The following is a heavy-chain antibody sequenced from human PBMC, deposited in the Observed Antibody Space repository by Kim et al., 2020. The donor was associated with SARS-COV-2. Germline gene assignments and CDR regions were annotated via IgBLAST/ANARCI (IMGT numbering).Heavy chain of an antibody. V-gene: IGHV5-10-1*01. Sequence: GESLKISCKGSGYSFTSYWISWVRQMPGKGLEWMGRIDPSDSYTNYSPSFQGHVTISADKSISTAYLQWSSLKASDTAMYYCARRFNSGWYSAAAFDIWGQGTMVTVSS. CDR3: ARRFNSGWYSAAAFDI. CDR2: IDPSDSYT. D-gene: IGHD6-19*01. CDR1: GYSFTSYW. J-gene: IGHJ3*02.